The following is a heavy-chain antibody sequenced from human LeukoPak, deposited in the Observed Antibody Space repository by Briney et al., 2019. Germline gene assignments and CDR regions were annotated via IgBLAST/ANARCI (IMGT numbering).Heavy chain of an antibody. Sequence: GGSLRLSCAASGFTVSSNYINWARQAPGKGLEWVPLIYGSTSADYADSVKGRLTISRDTSMNTVYLQMNSLRAEDTAVYYCARLNFGDDYWGQGTLVTVSS. J-gene: IGHJ4*02. D-gene: IGHD4-17*01. CDR1: GFTVSSNY. V-gene: IGHV3-66*01. CDR3: ARLNFGDDY. CDR2: IYGSTSA.